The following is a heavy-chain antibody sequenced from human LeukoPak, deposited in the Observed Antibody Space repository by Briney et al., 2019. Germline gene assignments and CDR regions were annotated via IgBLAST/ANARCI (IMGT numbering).Heavy chain of an antibody. CDR2: TKEDGSEK. D-gene: IGHD1-26*01. CDR1: GFTFSMHW. Sequence: GGSLRLSCAASGFTFSMHWMSWVRQAPGKGLEWVANTKEDGSEKYYVDSVTGRFTISRDNAKNSLYLQMNSLRAEDTAVYYCVRDDSRYGGSPGYWGQGTLVIV. CDR3: VRDDSRYGGSPGY. V-gene: IGHV3-7*01. J-gene: IGHJ4*02.